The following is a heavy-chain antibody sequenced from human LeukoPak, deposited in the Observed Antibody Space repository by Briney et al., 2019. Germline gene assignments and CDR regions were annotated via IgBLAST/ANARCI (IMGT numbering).Heavy chain of an antibody. Sequence: GGSLRLSCAASGFTFNTYAMHWVRQAPGKGLEWVAVISHDGNNKYYADSMKGRFTISRDNAKNSLYLQMDSLRVEDTAEYYCARDPYSGNYGAYYYYYMDVWGKGTTVTVSS. V-gene: IGHV3-30*04. CDR1: GFTFNTYA. CDR3: ARDPYSGNYGAYYYYYMDV. J-gene: IGHJ6*03. CDR2: ISHDGNNK. D-gene: IGHD1-26*01.